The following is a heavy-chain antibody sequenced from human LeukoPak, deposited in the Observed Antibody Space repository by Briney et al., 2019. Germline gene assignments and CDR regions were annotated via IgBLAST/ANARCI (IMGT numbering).Heavy chain of an antibody. CDR2: IYPGDSDT. D-gene: IGHD5-24*01. V-gene: IGHV5-51*01. J-gene: IGHJ4*02. Sequence: ESLKISCKGSGYLFTNYWIGWVRQMPGKGLEWMGVIYPGDSDTRYSPSFQGQVTISADRSISTAYLHWSSLKASDTAMYYCARSQGGSNYDYWGQGTLVTVSS. CDR1: GYLFTNYW. CDR3: ARSQGGSNYDY.